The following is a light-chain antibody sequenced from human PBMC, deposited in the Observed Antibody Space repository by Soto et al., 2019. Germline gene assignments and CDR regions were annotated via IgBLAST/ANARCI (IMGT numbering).Light chain of an antibody. V-gene: IGLV1-44*01. Sequence: QTVLTQPPSASGTPGQRVTISCSGSNSNSGSNTVKWYQQLPGTATKLLIYYANLRPSAIPHRISGSKSCTSASLAFSGLQADGEADYYCAAWDDSLNGQVFGTGTKVTV. CDR2: YAN. CDR1: NSNSGSNT. CDR3: AAWDDSLNGQV. J-gene: IGLJ1*01.